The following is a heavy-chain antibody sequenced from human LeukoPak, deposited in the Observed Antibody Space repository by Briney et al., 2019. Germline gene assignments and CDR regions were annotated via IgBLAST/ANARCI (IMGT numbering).Heavy chain of an antibody. CDR1: GYTFTSYY. CDR3: ARGLMVRGVIITTPTYFDY. D-gene: IGHD3-10*01. J-gene: IGHJ4*02. Sequence: ASVKVSCKASGYTFTSYYMHWVRQAPGQGLEWMGWINPNSGGTNYAQKFQGRVTMTRDTSISTAYMELSRLRSDDTAVYYCARGLMVRGVIITTPTYFDYWGQGTLVTVSS. V-gene: IGHV1-2*02. CDR2: INPNSGGT.